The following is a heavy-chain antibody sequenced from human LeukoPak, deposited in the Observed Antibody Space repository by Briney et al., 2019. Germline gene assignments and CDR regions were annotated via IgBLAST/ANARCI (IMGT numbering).Heavy chain of an antibody. CDR3: ARGPMIQPMDYGDYVDY. V-gene: IGHV4-34*01. CDR2: INHSGGT. J-gene: IGHJ4*02. D-gene: IGHD4-17*01. Sequence: SETLSLTCAVYGGSFSGYYWSWIRQPPGKGLEWIGEINHSGGTNYNPSLKSRVTISVDTSKNQFSLKLSSVTAADTAVYYCARGPMIQPMDYGDYVDYWGQGTLVTVSS. CDR1: GGSFSGYY.